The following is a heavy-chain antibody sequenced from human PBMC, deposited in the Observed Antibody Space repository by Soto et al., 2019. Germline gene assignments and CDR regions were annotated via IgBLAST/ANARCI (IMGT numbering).Heavy chain of an antibody. CDR2: IYYSGSS. J-gene: IGHJ5*02. CDR3: ARGYSGYGGRVNWFDP. CDR1: GGSISSGDYY. D-gene: IGHD5-12*01. V-gene: IGHV4-30-4*01. Sequence: SETLSLTCTVSGGSISSGDYYWSWIRQPPGKGLEWIGYIYYSGSSYYNPSLKSRVTISVDTSKNQFSLKLSSVTAADTAVYYCARGYSGYGGRVNWFDPWGQGTLVTVSS.